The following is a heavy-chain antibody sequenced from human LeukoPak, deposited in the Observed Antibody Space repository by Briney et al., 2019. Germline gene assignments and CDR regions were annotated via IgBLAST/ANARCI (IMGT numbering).Heavy chain of an antibody. CDR3: ARFPWRDLDAFDI. V-gene: IGHV1-69*05. CDR2: VIPIFGTA. J-gene: IGHJ3*02. CDR1: GGTFNSYA. D-gene: IGHD1-1*01. Sequence: ASVKVSCKASGGTFNSYAISWVGQAPGQGLEWMGRVIPIFGTANYAQKFQGRVTITTDESTSTAYMELSSLRSEDTAVYYCARFPWRDLDAFDIWGQGTMVTVSS.